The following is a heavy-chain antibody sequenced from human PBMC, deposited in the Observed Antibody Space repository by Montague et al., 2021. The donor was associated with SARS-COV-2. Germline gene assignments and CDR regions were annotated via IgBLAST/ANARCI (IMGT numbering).Heavy chain of an antibody. J-gene: IGHJ6*02. D-gene: IGHD2-2*01. CDR3: ARNGYCSSTSCSIYGMDV. Sequence: SLRLSLSASGFTFSSYSMNWVRQAPGKGLEWVSSISSSSSYIYYADSVKGRFTISRDNAENSLYLQMNSLRAEDTAVYYCARNGYCSSTSCSIYGMDVWGQGTTITVSS. CDR2: ISSSSSYI. V-gene: IGHV3-21*01. CDR1: GFTFSSYS.